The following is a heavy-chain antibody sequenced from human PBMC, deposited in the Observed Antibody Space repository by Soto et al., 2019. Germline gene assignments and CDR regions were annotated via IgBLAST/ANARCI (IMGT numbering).Heavy chain of an antibody. CDR3: ARAKGSWYFDL. Sequence: EVQLLESGGDLVQPGGSLRLSCAASGFTFSSYWMHWVRQAPGKGLVWVSRLKSDGSSTAYADSVKGRFTISRDNAKNTLYLQMNSLRAEDTAVYYCARAKGSWYFDLWGRGTLVTVSS. V-gene: IGHV3-74*02. J-gene: IGHJ2*01. CDR1: GFTFSSYW. CDR2: LKSDGSST.